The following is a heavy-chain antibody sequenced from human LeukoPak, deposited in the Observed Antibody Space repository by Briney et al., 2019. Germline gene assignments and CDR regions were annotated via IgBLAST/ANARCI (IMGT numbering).Heavy chain of an antibody. CDR1: GFTFSSYW. CDR3: ARGGDIVVVVAAETEYYFDY. V-gene: IGHV3-7*03. Sequence: GGSLRLSCAASGFTFSSYWMSWVRQAPGKGLEWVANIKQDGSEKYYVDSVKGRFTISRDNAKNSLYLQMNSLRAEDTAVYYCARGGDIVVVVAAETEYYFDYWGREPWSPSPQ. D-gene: IGHD2-15*01. CDR2: IKQDGSEK. J-gene: IGHJ4*02.